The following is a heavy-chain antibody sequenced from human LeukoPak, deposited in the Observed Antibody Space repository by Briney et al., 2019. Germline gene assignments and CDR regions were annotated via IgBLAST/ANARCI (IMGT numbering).Heavy chain of an antibody. V-gene: IGHV4-30-4*01. CDR1: GGSISSGDYY. CDR2: MYYSGST. CDR3: ARPYYYDSRIDP. Sequence: SETLSLTCTVSGGSISSGDYYWSWIRQPPGKGLEWIAYMYYSGSTYYNPSLKSRVTMSADTSKNQLSLKLSSVTAEDTAVYYCARPYYYDSRIDPWGQGILVTVSS. J-gene: IGHJ5*02. D-gene: IGHD3-22*01.